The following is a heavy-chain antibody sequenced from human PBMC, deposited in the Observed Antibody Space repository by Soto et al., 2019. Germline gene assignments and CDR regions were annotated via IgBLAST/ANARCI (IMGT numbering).Heavy chain of an antibody. Sequence: EAQLVESGGGSVQPGGSLRLSCTASGFTFSNYWMSWVRQAPGKGLEWVANINQEGSEKDYVDSVKGRFTISRDYAKNSLCVQRNSLRAEDTAVYYCARGGQHFRNPLWDNYYYGMDVWGQGTTVTVSS. J-gene: IGHJ6*02. V-gene: IGHV3-7*05. CDR3: ARGGQHFRNPLWDNYYYGMDV. CDR2: INQEGSEK. CDR1: GFTFSNYW. D-gene: IGHD3-16*01.